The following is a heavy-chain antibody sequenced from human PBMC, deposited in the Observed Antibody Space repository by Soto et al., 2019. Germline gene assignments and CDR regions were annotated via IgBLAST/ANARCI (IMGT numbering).Heavy chain of an antibody. CDR3: ARYDSSGYYVEY. D-gene: IGHD3-22*01. CDR2: IYYSGST. J-gene: IGHJ4*02. Sequence: SETLSLTCTVSGGSISSGDYYWSWIRQPPGKGLEWIGYIYYSGSTYYNPSLKSRVTISVDTSKNQFSLKLSSVTAADTAVYYCARYDSSGYYVEYWGQGTLVTVS. V-gene: IGHV4-30-4*01. CDR1: GGSISSGDYY.